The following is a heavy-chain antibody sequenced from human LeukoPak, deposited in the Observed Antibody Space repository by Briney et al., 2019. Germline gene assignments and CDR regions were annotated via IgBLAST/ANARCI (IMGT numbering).Heavy chain of an antibody. CDR3: ARDRFGEFDYYGMDV. V-gene: IGHV3-66*01. CDR1: GFTFSNAW. D-gene: IGHD3-10*01. J-gene: IGHJ6*02. CDR2: IYSGGST. Sequence: PGGSLRLSCAASGFTFSNAWMSWVRQAPGKGLEWVSVIYSGGSTYYADSVKGRFTISRDNSKNTLYLQMNSLRAEDTAVYYCARDRFGEFDYYGMDVWGQGTTVTVSS.